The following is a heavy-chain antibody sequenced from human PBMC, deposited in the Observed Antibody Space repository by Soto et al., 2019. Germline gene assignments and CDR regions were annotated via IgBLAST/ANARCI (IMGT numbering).Heavy chain of an antibody. V-gene: IGHV3-13*01. CDR2: IGTAGDT. D-gene: IGHD1-1*01. CDR3: ARAKQNWKFDY. CDR1: GFTFSSYD. J-gene: IGHJ4*02. Sequence: GGSLRLSCAASGFTFSSYDMHWVRQATGKGLEWVSAIGTAGDTYYPGSVKGRFTISRENAKNSLYLQMNSLRAGDTAVYYCARAKQNWKFDYWGQGTLVTVSS.